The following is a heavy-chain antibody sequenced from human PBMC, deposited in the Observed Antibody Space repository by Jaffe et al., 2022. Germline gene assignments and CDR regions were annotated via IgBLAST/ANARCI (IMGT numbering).Heavy chain of an antibody. CDR3: ARDSPTFYDFWTDYNADRQSSWFDP. Sequence: EVQLLESGGGLVQPGGSLRLSCAATGFTFNNFAMSWVRQAPGKGLEWVSAISANGVITYFADSVKGRFTISRDNSKNTVYLQMNSLRAEDTALYYCARDSPTFYDFWTDYNADRQSSWFDPWGQGTLVTVSS. J-gene: IGHJ5*02. V-gene: IGHV3-23*01. D-gene: IGHD3-3*01. CDR1: GFTFNNFA. CDR2: ISANGVIT.